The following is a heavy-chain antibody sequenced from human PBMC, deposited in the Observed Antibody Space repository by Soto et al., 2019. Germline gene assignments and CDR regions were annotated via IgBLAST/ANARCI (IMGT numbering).Heavy chain of an antibody. V-gene: IGHV4-59*01. CDR2: VFHSATT. CDR1: GDSFSYYY. J-gene: IGHJ4*02. CDR3: ARGHYSSGWPIDH. D-gene: IGHD6-19*01. Sequence: SETLSLTCTVSGDSFSYYYWNWIRQVPGKGLEWIGFVFHSATTSYNPSLKTRVAISDDTSKKQFSLRLTSVTAADTAIYYCARGHYSSGWPIDHWGQGILVTVS.